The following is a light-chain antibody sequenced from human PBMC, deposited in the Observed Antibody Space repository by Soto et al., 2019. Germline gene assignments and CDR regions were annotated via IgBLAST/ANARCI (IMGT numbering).Light chain of an antibody. CDR1: TSDIGGYNY. V-gene: IGLV2-14*03. CDR2: DVS. Sequence: QSVLTQPASVSGSPGQSITISCTGSTSDIGGYNYVSWYQQHPGKAPKLLIYDVSYRPSGISDRFSGSKSGNTASLTISGLQPEDEADYYCSSYGASSTLFGGGTQLPVL. J-gene: IGLJ2*01. CDR3: SSYGASSTL.